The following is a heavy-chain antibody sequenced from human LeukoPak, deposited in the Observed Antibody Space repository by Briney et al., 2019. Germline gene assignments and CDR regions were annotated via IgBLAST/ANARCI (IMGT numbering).Heavy chain of an antibody. J-gene: IGHJ3*02. D-gene: IGHD1-26*01. CDR3: AREQVIVGATIAFDI. Sequence: SETLSLTCTVSGGSISGHYWSWIRQPAGKGLEWIGRIYTSGSTNYNPSLKSRITMSVDTSKNQFSLKLSSVTAADTAVYYCAREQVIVGATIAFDIWGQGTMVTVSS. CDR2: IYTSGST. CDR1: GGSISGHY. V-gene: IGHV4-4*07.